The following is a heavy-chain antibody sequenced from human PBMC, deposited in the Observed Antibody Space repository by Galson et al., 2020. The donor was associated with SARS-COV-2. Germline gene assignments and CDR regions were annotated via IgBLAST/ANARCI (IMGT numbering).Heavy chain of an antibody. D-gene: IGHD4-17*01. CDR1: GFTFSSYG. CDR3: AKDLSHDYGDYGPRDY. CDR2: ISYDGSTK. Sequence: TGGSLRLSCAASGFTFSSYGMHWVRQAPGKGLEWVAVISYDGSTKYYADSVKGRFTISRDNSKNTLYLQMNSLRAEDTAVYYCAKDLSHDYGDYGPRDYWGQGTLVTVSS. J-gene: IGHJ4*02. V-gene: IGHV3-30*18.